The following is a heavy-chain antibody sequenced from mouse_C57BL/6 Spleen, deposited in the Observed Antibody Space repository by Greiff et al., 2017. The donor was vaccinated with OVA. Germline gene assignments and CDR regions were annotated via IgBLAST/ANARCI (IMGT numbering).Heavy chain of an antibody. CDR3: ARTDGYYPYYFDY. CDR2: IDPSDSYT. V-gene: IGHV1-50*01. Sequence: QVQIQQPGAELVKPGASVKLSCKASGYTFTSYWMQWVKQRPGQGLEWIGEIDPSDSYTNYNQKFKGKATLTVDTSSSTAYMQLSSLTSEDSAVDYCARTDGYYPYYFDYWGQGTTLTVSS. D-gene: IGHD2-3*01. CDR1: GYTFTSYW. J-gene: IGHJ2*01.